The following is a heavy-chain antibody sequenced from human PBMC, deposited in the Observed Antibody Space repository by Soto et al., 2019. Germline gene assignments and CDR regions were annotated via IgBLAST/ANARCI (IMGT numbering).Heavy chain of an antibody. D-gene: IGHD3-9*01. CDR3: ATYILTGYPADYWYSMDV. J-gene: IGHJ6*02. CDR2: FDPEDGET. Sequence: ASVKVCCKVSGYTLTELSMHWVRQAPGKGLEWMGGFDPEDGETIYAQKFQGRVTMTEDTSTDTAYMELSSLRSEDTAVYYCATYILTGYPADYWYSMDVWGQGTTVTVSS. V-gene: IGHV1-24*01. CDR1: GYTLTELS.